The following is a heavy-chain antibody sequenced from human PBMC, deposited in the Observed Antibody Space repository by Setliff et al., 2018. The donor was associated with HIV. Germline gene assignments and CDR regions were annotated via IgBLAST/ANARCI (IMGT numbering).Heavy chain of an antibody. V-gene: IGHV1-3*03. J-gene: IGHJ4*02. Sequence: ASVKVSCKASGYTFTGYAINWVRQAPGQRLEWMGWLRTGTGDTSYSVKFQGRLTITRDTSASTAYMELSSLKSEDMAVYYCARGATYYNFLTAPPPMDYWGQGTPVTVSS. CDR1: GYTFTGYA. CDR3: ARGATYYNFLTAPPPMDY. D-gene: IGHD3-9*01. CDR2: LRTGTGDT.